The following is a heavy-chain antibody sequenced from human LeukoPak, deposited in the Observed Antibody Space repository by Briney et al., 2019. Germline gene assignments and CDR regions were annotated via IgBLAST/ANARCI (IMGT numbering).Heavy chain of an antibody. CDR2: ISSSSRYI. J-gene: IGHJ4*02. D-gene: IGHD1-26*01. CDR3: VSGSPAGDY. Sequence: KPGGSLRLSCAASGFTFSSFSMNWVRQAPGKGLEWVSSISSSSRYISYADSVKGRFTISRDNAKNSLFLQMNSLRAEDTAVYYCVSGSPAGDYWGQGTLVTVSS. CDR1: GFTFSSFS. V-gene: IGHV3-21*01.